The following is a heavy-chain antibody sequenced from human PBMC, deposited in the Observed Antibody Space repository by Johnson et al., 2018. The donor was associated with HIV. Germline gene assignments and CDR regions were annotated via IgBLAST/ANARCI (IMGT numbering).Heavy chain of an antibody. Sequence: EQLVESGGGLVQPGGSLRLSCAGSGFTFSDHAMGWVRQAPGKGLEWVSSMSGSGAVTYYTDSVKGRFTISRDNSQNTRYLRMNSLRPEDTAGYYCAKLILRSANLLPHDAFDLWGQGTMVTVSS. V-gene: IGHV3-23*04. CDR3: AKLILRSANLLPHDAFDL. D-gene: IGHD6-25*01. J-gene: IGHJ3*01. CDR2: MSGSGAVT. CDR1: GFTFSDHA.